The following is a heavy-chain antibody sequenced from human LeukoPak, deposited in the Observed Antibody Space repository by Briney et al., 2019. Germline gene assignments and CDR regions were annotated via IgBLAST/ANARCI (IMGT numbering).Heavy chain of an antibody. J-gene: IGHJ4*02. CDR3: ARVVMTTALPIDY. CDR1: GFTFSSYW. V-gene: IGHV3-7*01. Sequence: PGGSLRLSCAASGFTFSSYWMSWVRQAPGKGLEWVANIKQDGSEKYYVDSVKGRFTISRDNAKNSLYLQMNSLRAEDTAVYYCARVVMTTALPIDYWGQGTLVTVSS. CDR2: IKQDGSEK. D-gene: IGHD4-17*01.